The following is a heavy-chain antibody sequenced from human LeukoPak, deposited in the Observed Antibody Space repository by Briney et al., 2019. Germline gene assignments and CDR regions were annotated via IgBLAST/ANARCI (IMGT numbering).Heavy chain of an antibody. V-gene: IGHV3-23*01. CDR1: GFIFSSHG. CDR3: AKEGVHEGAARRRGEYFQY. Sequence: PGGSLRLSCAASGFIFSSHGMNWVRQAPGKGLEWVSGISGSGGNTYFADSVKGRFTISRDNSKNTLYLQMNSLRAEDTAVYYCAKEGVHEGAARRRGEYFQYWGQGTLVTVSS. CDR2: ISGSGGNT. J-gene: IGHJ1*01. D-gene: IGHD6-6*01.